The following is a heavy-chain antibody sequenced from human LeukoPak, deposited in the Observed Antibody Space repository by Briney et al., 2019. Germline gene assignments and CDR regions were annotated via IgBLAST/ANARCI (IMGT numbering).Heavy chain of an antibody. D-gene: IGHD5-12*01. Sequence: PGGSLRLSCAASGFTFSSYAMNWVRQAPGKGREWVSAISGSGDNTYYADSVKGRFTISRDSSKNTLYLQMNSLRAEDTAVYYCAKPLYGDYDYTDYFHSWGQGTLVTVSS. CDR1: GFTFSSYA. CDR2: ISGSGDNT. CDR3: AKPLYGDYDYTDYFHS. V-gene: IGHV3-23*01. J-gene: IGHJ4*02.